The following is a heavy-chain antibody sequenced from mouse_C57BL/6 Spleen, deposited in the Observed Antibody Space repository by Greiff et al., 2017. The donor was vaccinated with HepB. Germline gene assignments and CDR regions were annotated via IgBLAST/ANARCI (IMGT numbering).Heavy chain of an antibody. D-gene: IGHD2-12*01. CDR3: ASHYSYYAMDY. J-gene: IGHJ4*01. CDR2: INPNNGGT. Sequence: EVQLQQSGPELVKPGASVKISCKASGYTFTDYYMNWVKQSHGKSLEWIGDINPNNGGTSYNQKFKGKATLTVDKSSSTAYMALRSLTSEDSAVYYCASHYSYYAMDYWGQGTSVTVSS. CDR1: GYTFTDYY. V-gene: IGHV1-26*01.